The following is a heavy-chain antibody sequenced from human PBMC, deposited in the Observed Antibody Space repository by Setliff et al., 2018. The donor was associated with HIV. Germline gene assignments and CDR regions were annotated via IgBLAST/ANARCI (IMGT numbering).Heavy chain of an antibody. J-gene: IGHJ4*02. CDR2: FSYSVIT. CDR3: ARNRVPSSL. D-gene: IGHD3-10*01. V-gene: IGHV4-59*01. Sequence: SETLSLTCTVYGGSFSGYYWSWIRQPPGMGLEWIGYFSYSVITNYNPSLKSRVTISVDTSKNQFSLNLNSVTAADTAVYYCARNRVPSSLWGQGTLVTVS. CDR1: GGSFSGYY.